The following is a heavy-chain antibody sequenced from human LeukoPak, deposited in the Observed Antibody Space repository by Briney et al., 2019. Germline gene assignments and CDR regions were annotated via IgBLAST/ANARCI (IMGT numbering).Heavy chain of an antibody. CDR2: INPNSGDT. J-gene: IGHJ4*02. D-gene: IGHD3-16*01. CDR1: GYTFTGYY. CDR3: ATQRGSYLWGTDFDY. V-gene: IGHV1-2*02. Sequence: ASVKVSCKASGYTFTGYYMHWVRQAPGQGLEWMGWINPNSGDTKYAEKFQGRVTMTRDTSISTAYMELSRLRSDDTAVYYCATQRGSYLWGTDFDYWGQGTLVTVSS.